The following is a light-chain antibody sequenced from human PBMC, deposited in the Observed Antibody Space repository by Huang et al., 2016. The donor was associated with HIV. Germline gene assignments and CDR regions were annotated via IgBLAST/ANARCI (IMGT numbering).Light chain of an antibody. CDR1: QTITWW. Sequence: DIQMTQSPSTLSASIGDRVTITCRASQTITWWLAWYQQKPGKAPKVLIYKAASLESGVSSRFIGSGSGTEFTLTISSLQPDDFATYYCQQYNAYPWTFGQGTKVEI. V-gene: IGKV1-5*03. CDR3: QQYNAYPWT. CDR2: KAA. J-gene: IGKJ1*01.